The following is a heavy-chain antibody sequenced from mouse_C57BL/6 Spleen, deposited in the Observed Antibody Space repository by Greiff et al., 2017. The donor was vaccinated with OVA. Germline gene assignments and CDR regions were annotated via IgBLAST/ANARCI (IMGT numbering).Heavy chain of an antibody. CDR3: TALYLYAMDY. Sequence: QVQLKQSGAELVRPGASVTLSCKASGYTFTDYEMHWVKQTPVHGLEWIGAIDPETGGTAYNQKFKGKAILTADKSSSTAYMELRSLTSEDSAVYYCTALYLYAMDYWGQGTSVTVSS. J-gene: IGHJ4*01. CDR1: GYTFTDYE. CDR2: IDPETGGT. V-gene: IGHV1-15*01. D-gene: IGHD2-12*01.